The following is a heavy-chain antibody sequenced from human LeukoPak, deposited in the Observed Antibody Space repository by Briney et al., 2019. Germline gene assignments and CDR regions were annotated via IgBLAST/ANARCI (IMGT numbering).Heavy chain of an antibody. CDR2: IYQSGST. CDR3: ARASYYYMDV. Sequence: SETLSLTCAVSGYSIKSGYYWGWIRQPPGKGLEWIGSIYQSGSTYYNPSLKSRVTMSVDTSKNQFSLKLSSVTAADTAVYYCARASYYYMDVWGKGTTVTVSS. V-gene: IGHV4-38-2*01. CDR1: GYSIKSGYY. J-gene: IGHJ6*03.